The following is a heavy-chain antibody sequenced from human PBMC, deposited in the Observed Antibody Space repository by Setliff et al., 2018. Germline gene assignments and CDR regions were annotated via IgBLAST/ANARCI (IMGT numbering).Heavy chain of an antibody. J-gene: IGHJ6*02. V-gene: IGHV4-39*02. D-gene: IGHD2-2*02. CDR3: ARERQYCSSPTCYSSYFYYCGMDV. CDR2: IYYSGST. Sequence: SETLSLTCTVSGGSISSSSYYWGWIRQPPGKGLEWIGSIYYSGSTYYTPSLKGRVTISVDTSKNPFSLQLSSVTAADTAVYYCARERQYCSSPTCYSSYFYYCGMDVWGQGTTVTFSS. CDR1: GGSISSSSYY.